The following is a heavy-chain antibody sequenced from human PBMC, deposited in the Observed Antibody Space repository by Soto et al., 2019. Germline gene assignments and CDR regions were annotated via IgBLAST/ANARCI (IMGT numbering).Heavy chain of an antibody. D-gene: IGHD5-18*01. J-gene: IGHJ6*02. V-gene: IGHV1-46*01. CDR1: GISFINHY. CDR2: INPAGSVT. CDR3: ARLGYSYEPLGMDV. Sequence: ASVKVSCKASGISFINHYVHWVRQAPGQGPEWMGVINPAGSVTVYALKLQDRVTVTRDTSTSTAYMELSSLTSEDTAVYYCARLGYSYEPLGMDVWGQGTTVTVSS.